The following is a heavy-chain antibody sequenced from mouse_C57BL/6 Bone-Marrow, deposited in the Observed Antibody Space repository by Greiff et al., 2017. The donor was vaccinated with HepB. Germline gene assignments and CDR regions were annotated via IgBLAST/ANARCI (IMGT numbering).Heavy chain of an antibody. CDR3: ARETTVVAPC. J-gene: IGHJ2*01. V-gene: IGHV1-55*01. CDR1: GYTFTSYW. CDR2: IYPGSGST. Sequence: QVQLKQPGAELVKPGASVKMSCKASGYTFTSYWITWVKQRPGQGLEWIGDIYPGSGSTNYNEKFKSKATLTVDTSSSTAYMQLSSLTSEDSAVYYCARETTVVAPCWGQGTTLTVSS. D-gene: IGHD1-1*01.